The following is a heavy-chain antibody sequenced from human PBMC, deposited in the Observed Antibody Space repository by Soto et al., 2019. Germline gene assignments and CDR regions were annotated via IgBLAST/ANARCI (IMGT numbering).Heavy chain of an antibody. D-gene: IGHD3-3*01. V-gene: IGHV4-34*01. Sequence: SETLSLTCAVYGGSFSGYYWSWIRQPPGKGLEWIGEINHSGSTNYNPSLKSRVTISVDTSKNQFSLKLSSVTAADTAVYYCARGPQTYYDFWSAKDPYGMDVWGQGTTVTVSS. CDR2: INHSGST. CDR3: ARGPQTYYDFWSAKDPYGMDV. J-gene: IGHJ6*02. CDR1: GGSFSGYY.